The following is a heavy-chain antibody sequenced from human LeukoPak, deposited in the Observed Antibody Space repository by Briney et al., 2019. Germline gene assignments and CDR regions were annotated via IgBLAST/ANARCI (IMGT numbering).Heavy chain of an antibody. D-gene: IGHD6-19*01. CDR3: ARDRMAGYYYDYYMDV. CDR1: GGTFSSYA. CDR2: IIPILGIA. J-gene: IGHJ6*03. V-gene: IGHV1-69*04. Sequence: SVKVSCKASGGTFSSYAISWVRQAPGQGLEWMGRIIPILGIANYAQKFQGRVTITADKSTSTAYMELSSLRSEDTAVYYCARDRMAGYYYDYYMDVWGKGTTVTVSS.